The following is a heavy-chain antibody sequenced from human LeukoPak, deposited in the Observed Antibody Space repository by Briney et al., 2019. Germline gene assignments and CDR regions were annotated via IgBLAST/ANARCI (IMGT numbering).Heavy chain of an antibody. CDR1: GFTFDDYG. V-gene: IGHV3-21*01. J-gene: IGHJ4*02. CDR3: ARGTFDSSGQLDF. CDR2: ISTHGNYK. Sequence: GGSLRLSCAASGFTFDDYGMNWVRQAPGKGLEWVSYISTHGNYKYYGNSVRGRFTISRDNAENSLFPQMNSLRVEDTASYYCARGTFDSSGQLDFWGQGTLVTVAS. D-gene: IGHD3-22*01.